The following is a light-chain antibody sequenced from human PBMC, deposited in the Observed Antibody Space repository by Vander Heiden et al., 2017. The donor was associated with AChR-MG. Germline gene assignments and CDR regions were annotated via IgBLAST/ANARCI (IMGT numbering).Light chain of an antibody. J-gene: IGLJ2*01. CDR2: EVS. V-gene: IGLV2-8*01. CDR3: SSSAGSTGV. CDR1: SSDVGAYNY. Sequence: QSALTQPPSASGSPGQSVTISCTGTSSDVGAYNYVSWYQHHPGKAPKLIIYEVSKRPSGVPARFSGSKSGNTASLTVSGLQAEDEANYYCSSSAGSTGVFGGGTKLTVL.